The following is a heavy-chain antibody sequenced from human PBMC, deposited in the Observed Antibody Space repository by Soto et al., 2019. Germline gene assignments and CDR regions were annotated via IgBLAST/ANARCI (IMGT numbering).Heavy chain of an antibody. D-gene: IGHD2-2*01. Sequence: QVQLQQWGAGLLKPSETLSLTCAVYGGSFSGYYWSWIRQPPGKGLEWIGEINHSGSTNYNPSLKSRVTISVDTSKNQFSLKLSSVTAADTAVYYCARALVVPAAKYAVDYWGQGTLVTVSS. V-gene: IGHV4-34*01. CDR3: ARALVVPAAKYAVDY. J-gene: IGHJ4*02. CDR1: GGSFSGYY. CDR2: INHSGST.